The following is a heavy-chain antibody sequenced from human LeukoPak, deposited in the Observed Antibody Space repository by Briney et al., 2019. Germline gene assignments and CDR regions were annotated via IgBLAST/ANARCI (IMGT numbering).Heavy chain of an antibody. D-gene: IGHD3-9*01. J-gene: IGHJ6*03. CDR3: TTSGADSLYYYYYMDV. CDR1: GFTFSSYE. Sequence: GGSLRLSCAASGFTFSSYEMNWVRQAPGKGLEWVGRIKSKTDGGTTDYAAPVKGRFTISRDDSKNTLYLQMNSLKTEDTAVYYCTTSGADSLYYYYYMDVWGKGTTVTVSS. CDR2: IKSKTDGGTT. V-gene: IGHV3-15*01.